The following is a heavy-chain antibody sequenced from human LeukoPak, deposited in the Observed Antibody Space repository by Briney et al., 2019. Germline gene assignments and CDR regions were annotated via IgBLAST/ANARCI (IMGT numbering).Heavy chain of an antibody. CDR1: GYTFTGYY. J-gene: IGHJ4*02. CDR3: ARADCSSTSCYTYGGYYFDY. V-gene: IGHV1-2*02. CDR2: INPNSGGT. Sequence: GASVKVSCKASGYTFTGYYMHWVRQAPGQGLEWMGWINPNSGGTNYAQKFQGRVTMTRDTSISTAYMELSRPRSDDTAVYYCARADCSSTSCYTYGGYYFDYWGQGTLVTVSS. D-gene: IGHD2-2*02.